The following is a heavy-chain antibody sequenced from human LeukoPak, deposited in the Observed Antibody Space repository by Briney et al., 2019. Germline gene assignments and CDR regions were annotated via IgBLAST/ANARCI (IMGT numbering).Heavy chain of an antibody. CDR2: MFHSGST. V-gene: IGHV4-38-2*02. CDR1: GYSISSGYY. D-gene: IGHD3-10*01. CDR3: ARDDDIGWFGEFPQMGY. J-gene: IGHJ4*02. Sequence: SETLSLTCSVSGYSISSGYYWTWIRQPPGKGLEWIGNMFHSGSTYNNPSLKSRVTISVDTSENQFSLKLSSVTAADTAVYYCARDDDIGWFGEFPQMGYWGQGTLVTVSS.